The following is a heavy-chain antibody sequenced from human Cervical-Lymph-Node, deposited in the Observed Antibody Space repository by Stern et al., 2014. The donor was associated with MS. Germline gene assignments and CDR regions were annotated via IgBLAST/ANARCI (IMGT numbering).Heavy chain of an antibody. J-gene: IGHJ5*01. V-gene: IGHV3-23*04. CDR2: ISGSGNKT. D-gene: IGHD2-21*01. CDR3: AKGRLVQLWSPLDS. CDR1: GFTFRHFD. Sequence: EVKLVESGGGLVRPGGSLRLSCAASGFTFRHFDMNWVRQAPGKGLGLVSGISGSGNKTYYTDSTMGRFTISRDNSNNTLYLQMNSLGAEDTAIYYCAKGRLVQLWSPLDSWGQGNLVTVSS.